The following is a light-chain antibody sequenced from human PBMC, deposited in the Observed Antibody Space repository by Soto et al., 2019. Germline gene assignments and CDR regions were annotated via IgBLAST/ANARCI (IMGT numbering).Light chain of an antibody. V-gene: IGKV1-13*02. CDR1: QGISSA. CDR3: QQFNSYLPT. J-gene: IGKJ3*01. Sequence: AIQLTQSPSSLSASVGDRVTITCRASQGISSALAWYQHKPGKAPKLLIYDASSLASGVPSRFSGSGSRTDFTLTISSLQPEDCATFYCQQFNSYLPTFGPGTKVDIK. CDR2: DAS.